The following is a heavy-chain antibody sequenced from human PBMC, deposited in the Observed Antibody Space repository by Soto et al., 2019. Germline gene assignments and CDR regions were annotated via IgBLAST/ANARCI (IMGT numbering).Heavy chain of an antibody. CDR2: IYYSGST. J-gene: IGHJ4*02. D-gene: IGHD3-9*01. Sequence: QLQLQESGPGLVRPSETLSLTCTVSGGSISSTTYYWGWIRQPPGKGLEWIGSIYYSGSTYYNPSLKGRVPISVDPSKNQFPLMLSSVTAADASLYYCARSYDILTDYFDYWGQGTLVTVSS. CDR3: ARSYDILTDYFDY. CDR1: GGSISSTTYY. V-gene: IGHV4-39*01.